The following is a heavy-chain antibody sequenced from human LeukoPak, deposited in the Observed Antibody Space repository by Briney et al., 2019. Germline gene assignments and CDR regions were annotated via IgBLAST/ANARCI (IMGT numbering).Heavy chain of an antibody. CDR3: ARAYYYDSSGYLGYYYYYYMDV. CDR2: ISSSSSTI. V-gene: IGHV3-48*01. D-gene: IGHD3-22*01. J-gene: IGHJ6*03. CDR1: GFTFSSYS. Sequence: GGSLRLSCAASGFTFSSYSMNWVRQAPGEGLEWVSYISSSSSTIYYADSVKGRFTISRDNAKNSLYLQMNSLRAEDTAVYYCARAYYYDSSGYLGYYYYYYMDVWGKGTTVTISS.